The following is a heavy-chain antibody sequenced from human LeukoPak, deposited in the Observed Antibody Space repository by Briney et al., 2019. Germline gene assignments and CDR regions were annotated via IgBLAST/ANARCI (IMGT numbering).Heavy chain of an antibody. CDR2: TNYSETT. D-gene: IGHD3-10*01. Sequence: PSETLSLTCTVSGGSISSSSYYWGWIRQPPGKGLEWIGTTNYSETTYYNPSLKSRVTISVDTSKNQFSLRLSSVTAADTAVYYCARQRYYGSGSYSLNWFDPWGQGTLVTFSS. CDR3: ARQRYYGSGSYSLNWFDP. CDR1: GGSISSSSYY. J-gene: IGHJ5*02. V-gene: IGHV4-39*01.